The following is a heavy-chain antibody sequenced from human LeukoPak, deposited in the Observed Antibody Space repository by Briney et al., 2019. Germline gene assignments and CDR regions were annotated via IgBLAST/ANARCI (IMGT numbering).Heavy chain of an antibody. CDR3: ACPSGDYVWGSYRRLDY. CDR1: GGSISSCTYS. D-gene: IGHD3-16*02. Sequence: PSETLSLTCSVSGGSISSCTYSWGWIRQPPGKGLEWIGEINHSGSTNYNPSLKSRVTISVDTSKNQFSLKLSSVTAADTAVYYCACPSGDYVWGSYRRLDYWGQGTLVTVSS. CDR2: INHSGST. V-gene: IGHV4-39*07. J-gene: IGHJ4*02.